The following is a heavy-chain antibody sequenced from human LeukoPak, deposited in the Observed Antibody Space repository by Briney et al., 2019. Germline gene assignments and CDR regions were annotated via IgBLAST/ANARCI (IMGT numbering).Heavy chain of an antibody. J-gene: IGHJ4*02. V-gene: IGHV1-8*01. CDR3: ARRNTAMVAGLDY. Sequence: GASVKVSCKASGYTFTTYDINWVRQATGQGLEWMGWMNPNSGNTGYAQKFQGRVTMTRNTSIGTAFMELSGLRSEDTAVYFCARRNTAMVAGLDYWGQGSLVTVSS. D-gene: IGHD5-18*01. CDR2: MNPNSGNT. CDR1: GYTFTTYD.